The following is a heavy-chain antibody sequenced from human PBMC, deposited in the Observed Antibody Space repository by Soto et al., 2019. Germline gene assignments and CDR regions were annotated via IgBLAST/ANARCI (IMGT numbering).Heavy chain of an antibody. CDR2: INAANGDT. D-gene: IGHD3-22*01. Sequence: ASVKVSCKASGYTFTSYGIHWVRQAPGQRLEWMGWINAANGDTKYSPKFQGRVTITRDTSASTAYMELSSLRSEDTAVYYYDSSGHAHFDYWGQGTLVTVSS. J-gene: IGHJ4*02. V-gene: IGHV1-3*01. CDR3: DSSGHAHFDY. CDR1: GYTFTSYG.